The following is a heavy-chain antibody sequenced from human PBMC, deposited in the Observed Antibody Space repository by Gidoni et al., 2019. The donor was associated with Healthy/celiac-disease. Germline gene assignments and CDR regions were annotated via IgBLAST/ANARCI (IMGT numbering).Heavy chain of an antibody. CDR3: ARSPSGPYDILTGYLLGRSRQLDY. CDR1: GFTFSDYY. Sequence: QVQLVESGGGLVKPGGSLRLSCAAPGFTFSDYYMSWIRQAPGKGLEWVSYISSSGSTIYYADAVKGRFTISRDNAKNSLYLQMNSLRAEDTAVYYCARSPSGPYDILTGYLLGRSRQLDYWGQGTLVTVSS. D-gene: IGHD3-9*01. CDR2: ISSSGSTI. J-gene: IGHJ4*02. V-gene: IGHV3-11*01.